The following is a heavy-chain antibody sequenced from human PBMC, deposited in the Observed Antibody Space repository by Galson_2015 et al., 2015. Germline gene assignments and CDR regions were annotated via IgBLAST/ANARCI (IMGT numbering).Heavy chain of an antibody. V-gene: IGHV3-21*06. CDR1: GFSFRTYT. J-gene: IGHJ4*01. CDR3: VRDGSSGSQFEY. D-gene: IGHD5-12*01. CDR2: ISSSSSYI. Sequence: SLRLSCAASGFSFRTYTMNWVRQAPGKGLEWVASISSSSSYIYHADSVKGRFTISKDNAKNTLFLQMNSLRAEDTAFYYCVRDGSSGSQFEYRGQGALVTVSS.